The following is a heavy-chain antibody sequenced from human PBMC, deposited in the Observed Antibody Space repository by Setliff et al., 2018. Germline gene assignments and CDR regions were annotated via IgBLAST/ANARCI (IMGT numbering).Heavy chain of an antibody. CDR2: ISGGGGST. D-gene: IGHD5-12*01. V-gene: IGHV3-23*01. CDR1: GLTFSNYG. J-gene: IGHJ4*02. Sequence: GGSLRLSCTASGLTFSNYGMSWVRQAPGKGLDWVSGISGGGGSTFFADSVKGRFTISRDNSKNTLYLQMNSLRADDTAVYYCTKQKNSGFGQPVDYWGQGTLVTVSS. CDR3: TKQKNSGFGQPVDY.